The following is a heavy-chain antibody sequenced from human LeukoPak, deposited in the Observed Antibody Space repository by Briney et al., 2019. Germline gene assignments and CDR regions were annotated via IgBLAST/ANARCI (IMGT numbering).Heavy chain of an antibody. J-gene: IGHJ1*01. D-gene: IGHD2/OR15-2a*01. V-gene: IGHV4-59*01. Sequence: PGGSLRLSCAASGFTFSSYSMNWVRQAPGKGLEWIGYIYYSGSTYYNPSLKSRVIISVDTSKNQFSLKLNSVTAADTAVYYCATSNSWYLYLQYWGQGTLATVSS. CDR3: ATSNSWYLYLQY. CDR2: IYYSGST. CDR1: GFTFSSYS.